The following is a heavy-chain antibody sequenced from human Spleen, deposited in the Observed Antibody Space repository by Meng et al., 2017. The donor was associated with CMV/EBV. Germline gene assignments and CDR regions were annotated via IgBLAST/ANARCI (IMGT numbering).Heavy chain of an antibody. V-gene: IGHV3-15*01. Sequence: GESLKISCAGSGFTFSSYWMSWVRQAPGKGLEWVGRIKSKTHGGTTDHAAPVKGRFSVSRDDSKNMLHLQMNSLESDDTAVYYCATETSGAFDIWGQGTMVTVSS. J-gene: IGHJ3*02. CDR1: GFTFSSYW. D-gene: IGHD3-10*01. CDR2: IKSKTHGGTT. CDR3: ATETSGAFDI.